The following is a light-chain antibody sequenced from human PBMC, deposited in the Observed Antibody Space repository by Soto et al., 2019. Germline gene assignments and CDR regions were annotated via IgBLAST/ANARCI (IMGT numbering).Light chain of an antibody. CDR1: QSHVYSNGNTY. V-gene: IGKV2-30*01. Sequence: DVVMTQSPLSLPVTLGQSASISCRSGQSHVYSNGNTYLTWFHQRPGQYPRRLIYEVSNRDPGVADRLMGSGSCTEFTLKISMLEAEDVGVYYCMQRTHWPITYGQGTRLEIK. CDR3: MQRTHWPIT. CDR2: EVS. J-gene: IGKJ5*01.